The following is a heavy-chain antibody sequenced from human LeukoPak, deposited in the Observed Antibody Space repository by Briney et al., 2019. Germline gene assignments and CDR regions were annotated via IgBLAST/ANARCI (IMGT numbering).Heavy chain of an antibody. D-gene: IGHD3-10*01. V-gene: IGHV3-7*01. CDR2: IKQDGSEK. J-gene: IGHJ4*02. CDR3: ARVDYYGSGSSPRPYFFDY. Sequence: GGSLRLSCAASGFTFSSYWMSWVRQAPGKGLEWVANIKQDGSEKYYVDSVKGRFTISRDNAKNSLYLQMNGLRAEDTAVYYCARVDYYGSGSSPRPYFFDYWGQGTLVTVSS. CDR1: GFTFSSYW.